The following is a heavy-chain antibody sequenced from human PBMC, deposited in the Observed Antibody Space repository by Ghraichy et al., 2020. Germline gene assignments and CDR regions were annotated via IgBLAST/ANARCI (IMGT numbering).Heavy chain of an antibody. J-gene: IGHJ3*02. CDR1: GGSINNYY. V-gene: IGHV4-59*08. D-gene: IGHD3-10*01. Sequence: SETLSLTCTVSGGSINNYYWSWIRQPPGKGLEWIGFISGRGSTKYNPSLKSRVTNLVDTSRSQFSLTLTSVTAADPAVYYCARHHTSGQAAIDILGQGTMVTVSS. CDR3: ARHHTSGQAAIDI. CDR2: ISGRGST.